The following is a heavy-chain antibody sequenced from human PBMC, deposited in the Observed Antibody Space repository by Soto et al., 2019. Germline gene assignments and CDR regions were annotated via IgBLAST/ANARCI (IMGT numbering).Heavy chain of an antibody. CDR1: GYSISSGYY. Sequence: SETLSLTCAVSGYSISSGYYWGWIRQPPGKGLEWIGSIYHSGSTYYNPSLKSRVTISVDTSKNQFSLKLSSVTAADTAVYYCAGEVVTMRSVSNWGQGTLVTVSS. CDR2: IYHSGST. V-gene: IGHV4-38-2*01. CDR3: AGEVVTMRSVSN. D-gene: IGHD3-22*01. J-gene: IGHJ4*02.